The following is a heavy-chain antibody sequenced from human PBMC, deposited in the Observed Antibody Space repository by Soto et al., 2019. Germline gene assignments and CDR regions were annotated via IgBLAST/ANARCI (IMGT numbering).Heavy chain of an antibody. J-gene: IGHJ6*02. D-gene: IGHD2-2*02. CDR2: ISYDGSNK. CDR3: AKNLGAYCSSTSRYTEPYYYYYGMDV. V-gene: IGHV3-30*18. CDR1: GFTFSSYG. Sequence: GGSLRLSCAASGFTFSSYGMHWVRQAPGKGLEWVAVISYDGSNKYYADSVKGRFTISRDNSKNTLYLQMNSLRAEDTAVYYCAKNLGAYCSSTSRYTEPYYYYYGMDVWRQGTTVTVSS.